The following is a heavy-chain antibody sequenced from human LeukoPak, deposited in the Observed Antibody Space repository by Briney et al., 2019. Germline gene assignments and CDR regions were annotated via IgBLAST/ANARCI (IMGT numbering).Heavy chain of an antibody. CDR2: ISGRGTTP. CDR1: GFTFSSYA. D-gene: IGHD2-21*02. J-gene: IGHJ4*02. Sequence: GGSLRLSCAASGFTFSSYAMSWVRQAPGMGLEWVSAISGRGTTPYYADSVKGRFTISRDNPKNTLYLQMNSLGADDTAIYYCAKGGYCDDDCSGGVFDYWGQGTLVTVSS. V-gene: IGHV3-23*01. CDR3: AKGGYCDDDCSGGVFDY.